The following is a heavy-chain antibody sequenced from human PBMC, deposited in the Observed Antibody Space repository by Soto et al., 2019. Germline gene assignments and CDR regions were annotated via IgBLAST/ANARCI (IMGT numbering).Heavy chain of an antibody. D-gene: IGHD3-10*01. CDR2: XNXXXGXI. J-gene: IGHJ4*02. CDR1: GDTFTTYD. V-gene: IGHV1-8*01. Sequence: GASVKVSCKASGDTFTTYDINLVRQATGHGLEWMXWXNXXXGXIXXXQXXQXRVTMTRDTAIRTAYMEVSSLRSDDTAVYYCARSRASGSYYLLDYWGQGTLVTVSS. CDR3: ARSRASGSYYLLDY.